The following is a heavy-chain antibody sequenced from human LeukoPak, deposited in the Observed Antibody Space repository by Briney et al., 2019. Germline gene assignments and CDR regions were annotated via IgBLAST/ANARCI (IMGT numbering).Heavy chain of an antibody. V-gene: IGHV3-9*03. CDR2: ISWNSGSI. D-gene: IGHD3-10*01. CDR1: GFTFDDYA. CDR3: ARGGVDYYGSGTYYLMYYFDY. J-gene: IGHJ4*02. Sequence: GGSLRLSCAASGFTFDDYAMHWVRQAPGKGLEWVSGISWNSGSIGYADSVKGRFTISRDDSHNTLYLQMNSLRAEDMAVYFCARGGVDYYGSGTYYLMYYFDYWGQGALVTVSS.